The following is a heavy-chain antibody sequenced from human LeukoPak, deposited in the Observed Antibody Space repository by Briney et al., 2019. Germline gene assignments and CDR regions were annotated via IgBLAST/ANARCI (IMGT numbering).Heavy chain of an antibody. CDR2: INPNSGDT. Sequence: ASVKVSCKASGYIFTGYYMHWVRQAPGQGLEWMGWINPNSGDTNYAQKFQGRVTMTRDTSISTAYMELSRLRSDDTAVNYCARVRYRLAETYIDYWGQGTLVTVSS. CDR3: ARVRYRLAETYIDY. J-gene: IGHJ4*02. V-gene: IGHV1-2*02. D-gene: IGHD3-16*01. CDR1: GYIFTGYY.